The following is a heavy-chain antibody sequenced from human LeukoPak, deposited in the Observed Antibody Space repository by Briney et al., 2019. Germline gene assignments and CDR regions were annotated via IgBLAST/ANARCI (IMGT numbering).Heavy chain of an antibody. Sequence: SETLSLTCTISGGSISSTYWSWVRQPPGKGLKWIGYIYHSGSTNYNPSLKSRLTISVDTSKHQFSLKLSSVTAADTAVYYCARTYYDILTASYTFDYWGQGNLVTVSS. V-gene: IGHV4-59*01. CDR3: ARTYYDILTASYTFDY. D-gene: IGHD3-9*01. J-gene: IGHJ4*02. CDR1: GGSISSTY. CDR2: IYHSGST.